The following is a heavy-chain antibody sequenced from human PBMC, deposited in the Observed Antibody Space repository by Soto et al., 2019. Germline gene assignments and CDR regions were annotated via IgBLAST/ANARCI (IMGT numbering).Heavy chain of an antibody. Sequence: QVQLVQSGAEVKKPGSSVKVSCKASGGTFSSYTISWVRQAPGQGLEWMGRIIPIVGIANYAQKFQGRVTITADKSTSTAYMELSSLRSEDTAVYYCARGKGYCSGGSCDTDYWGQGTLVTVSS. V-gene: IGHV1-69*02. CDR3: ARGKGYCSGGSCDTDY. D-gene: IGHD2-15*01. CDR1: GGTFSSYT. J-gene: IGHJ4*02. CDR2: IIPIVGIA.